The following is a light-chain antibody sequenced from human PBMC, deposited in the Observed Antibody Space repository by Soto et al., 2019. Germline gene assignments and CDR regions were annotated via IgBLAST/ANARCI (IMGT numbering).Light chain of an antibody. V-gene: IGKV3-20*01. CDR2: GAS. CDR1: QSVSSSY. Sequence: EIVLTQSPGTLSLSPGERVTLSCWASQSVSSSYLAWYQQKPGQAPRLLIYGASSRATGIPDRFSGSGSGTDFTLTISRLEPEDFAVYYCQQYGSSSWTFGQGTKVDIK. CDR3: QQYGSSSWT. J-gene: IGKJ1*01.